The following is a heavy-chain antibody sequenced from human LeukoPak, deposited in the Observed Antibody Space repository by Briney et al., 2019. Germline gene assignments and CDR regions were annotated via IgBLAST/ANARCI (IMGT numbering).Heavy chain of an antibody. CDR2: IRSKPNSYAT. J-gene: IGHJ4*02. CDR3: SSHCSSTNCYLFY. Sequence: GGSLRLSCAASGFTFSGSAMHWVRQASGKGLEWLGRIRSKPNSYATAYAASVKGRFTLSRDDSKNTAYLQMDSLKIGDTAVYYCSSHCSSTNCYLFYWGQGTLVTVSS. V-gene: IGHV3-73*01. D-gene: IGHD2-2*01. CDR1: GFTFSGSA.